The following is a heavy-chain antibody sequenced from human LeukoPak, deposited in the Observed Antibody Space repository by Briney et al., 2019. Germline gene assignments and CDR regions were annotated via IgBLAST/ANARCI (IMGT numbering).Heavy chain of an antibody. CDR1: GFTFGDYA. CDR2: ISSSGNTI. D-gene: IGHD3-9*01. Sequence: GGSLRLSCTASGFTFGDYAMSWVRRAPGKGLEWVSYISSSGNTIYYADSVKGRFTISRDNAKNSLYLQMNSLRAEDTAIYYCARGGAPYFDWCFDYWGQGTLVTVSS. J-gene: IGHJ4*02. CDR3: ARGGAPYFDWCFDY. V-gene: IGHV3-48*03.